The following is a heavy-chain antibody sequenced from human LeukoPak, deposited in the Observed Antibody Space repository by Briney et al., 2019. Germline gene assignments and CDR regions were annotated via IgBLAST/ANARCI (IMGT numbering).Heavy chain of an antibody. V-gene: IGHV3-23*01. CDR2: ITGDGGGT. J-gene: IGHJ4*02. D-gene: IGHD1-26*01. Sequence: PGGSLRLSRAASGFTFSKDGMSWVRQAPGKGLEWVSAITGDGGGTLYVDSVKGRFIISRDNSKNTLYLQMNSLRAEDTAVYYCAKVRWSYDYWGQGTLVTVSS. CDR3: AKVRWSYDY. CDR1: GFTFSKDG.